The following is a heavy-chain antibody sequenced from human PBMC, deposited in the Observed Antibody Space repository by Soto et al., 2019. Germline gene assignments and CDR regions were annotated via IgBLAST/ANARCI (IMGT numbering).Heavy chain of an antibody. CDR3: ARWLEVLTTSDS. Sequence: GSLRLSCAASGFNFSDYYMTWIRQAPGKGLEWISYISTSGRDTEYADSVKGRFLISRDNAKRSLYLQMNSLRVEDTAVYYCARWLEVLTTSDSWGQGTLVTVSS. J-gene: IGHJ4*02. CDR1: GFNFSDYY. CDR2: ISTSGRDT. D-gene: IGHD3-22*01. V-gene: IGHV3-11*06.